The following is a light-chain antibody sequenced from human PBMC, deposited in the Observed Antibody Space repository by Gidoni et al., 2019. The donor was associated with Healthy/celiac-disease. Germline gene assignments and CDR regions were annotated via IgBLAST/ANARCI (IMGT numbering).Light chain of an antibody. J-gene: IGLJ2*01. Sequence: YELNQPPSVFVSPGQTSSITCSGDTLGDKYACWYQQKPGNPPVLVIYQDSKRPSGIPELFSGSNSGNTATLTICGTQSRDEADYYCRAWDSSTASVVFCVGTKLTDL. CDR2: QDS. V-gene: IGLV3-1*01. CDR3: RAWDSSTASVV. CDR1: TLGDKY.